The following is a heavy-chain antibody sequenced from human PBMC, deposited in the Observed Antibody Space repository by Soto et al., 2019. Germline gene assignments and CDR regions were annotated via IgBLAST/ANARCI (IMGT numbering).Heavy chain of an antibody. V-gene: IGHV1-46*01. J-gene: IGHJ6*02. Sequence: QVQLVQSGTEVKEPGASVSLSCKASGYTFTTYYIHWVRQAPGQGLEWMGMINPSGGSTTYAQNFQGRDTMTRHTSTSTVYMDLNSLRSDDTAVYYCARATSAGNGRRVDVWGQGTTVTVSS. D-gene: IGHD6-13*01. CDR2: INPSGGST. CDR1: GYTFTTYY. CDR3: ARATSAGNGRRVDV.